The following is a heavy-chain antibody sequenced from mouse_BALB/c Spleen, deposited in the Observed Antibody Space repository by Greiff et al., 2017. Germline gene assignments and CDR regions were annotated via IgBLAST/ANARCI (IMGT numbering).Heavy chain of an antibody. J-gene: IGHJ2*01. V-gene: IGHV1-4*02. D-gene: IGHD2-1*01. CDR3: ARSAPFGNYAYYFDD. Sequence: QVQLQQSAAELARPGASVKMSCKASGYTFTSYTMHWVKQRPGQGLEWIGYINPSSGYTEYNQKFKDKTTLTADKSSSTAYMQLSSLTSEDSAVYYCARSAPFGNYAYYFDDWGQGTTLTVSS. CDR2: INPSSGYT. CDR1: GYTFTSYT.